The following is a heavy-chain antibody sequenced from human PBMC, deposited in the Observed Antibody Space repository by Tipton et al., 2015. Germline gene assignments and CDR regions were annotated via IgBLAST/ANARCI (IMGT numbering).Heavy chain of an antibody. CDR1: GDSVSSNTAA. D-gene: IGHD6-19*01. Sequence: PGLVKPSQTLSLACAISGDSVSSNTAAWHWIRQSPSRGLEWLGRTYYRSKWYNDYAVSVQSRITVSPDTSKNEFSLQLNSVTPEDTAVYYCARGAYNSVWSWGQGTLVTVSS. CDR3: ARGAYNSVWS. V-gene: IGHV6-1*01. J-gene: IGHJ5*02. CDR2: TYYRSKWYN.